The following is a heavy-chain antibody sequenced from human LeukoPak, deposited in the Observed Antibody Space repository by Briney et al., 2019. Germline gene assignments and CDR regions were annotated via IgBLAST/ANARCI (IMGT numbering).Heavy chain of an antibody. CDR2: IDYSGNT. D-gene: IGHD3-22*01. Sequence: SETLSLTCTVSGVSISSYYWTWIRQPPGKGLEWIGNIDYSGNTKYNPSLKSRVTISVGTSKNQFSLKLSSVTAADTAVFFCARWYYDSSGYRYFDYWGQGTLVTVSS. V-gene: IGHV4-59*01. CDR1: GVSISSYY. CDR3: ARWYYDSSGYRYFDY. J-gene: IGHJ4*02.